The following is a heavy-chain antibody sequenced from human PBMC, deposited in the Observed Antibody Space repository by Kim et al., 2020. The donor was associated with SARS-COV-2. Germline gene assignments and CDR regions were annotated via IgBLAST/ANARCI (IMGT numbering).Heavy chain of an antibody. CDR1: GGSISSGSYY. J-gene: IGHJ2*01. V-gene: IGHV4-61*02. CDR3: ARDLSTDWYFDL. CDR2: IYTSGST. Sequence: SETLSLTCTVSGGSISSGSYYWSWIRQPAGKGLEWIGRIYTSGSTNYNPSLKSRVTISVDTSKNQFSLKLSSVTAADTAVYYCARDLSTDWYFDLWGRGTMVTVSS.